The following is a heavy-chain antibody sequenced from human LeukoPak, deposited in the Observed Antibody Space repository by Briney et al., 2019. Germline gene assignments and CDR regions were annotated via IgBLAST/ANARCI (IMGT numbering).Heavy chain of an antibody. Sequence: SETLSLTCTVSGGSISSYYWSWIRQPPGKGLEWIGYIYYSGSTYYNPSLKSRVTISVDTSKNQFSLKLSSVTAADTAVYYCARGYYDFGDYWGQGTLVTVSS. CDR1: GGSISSYY. V-gene: IGHV4-59*08. CDR2: IYYSGST. CDR3: ARGYYDFGDY. J-gene: IGHJ4*02. D-gene: IGHD3-3*01.